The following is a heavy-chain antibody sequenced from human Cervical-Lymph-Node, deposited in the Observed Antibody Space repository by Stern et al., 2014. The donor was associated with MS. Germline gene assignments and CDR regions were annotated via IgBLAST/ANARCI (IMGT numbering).Heavy chain of an antibody. V-gene: IGHV1-2*04. D-gene: IGHD3-22*01. Sequence: VQLEESGAEVKKPGASVKVSCKASEYTFTGYYMHWVRQAPGQGLEWMGWINPNSGGTNYAQKIQGWVTMTRDTSISTAYMELSRLRSDDTAVYYCARNYYDSSGRYYYYYGMDVWGQGTTVTVSS. J-gene: IGHJ6*02. CDR3: ARNYYDSSGRYYYYYGMDV. CDR2: INPNSGGT. CDR1: EYTFTGYY.